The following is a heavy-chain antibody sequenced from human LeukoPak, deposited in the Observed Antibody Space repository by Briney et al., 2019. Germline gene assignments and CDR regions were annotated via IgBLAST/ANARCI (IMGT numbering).Heavy chain of an antibody. J-gene: IGHJ3*02. CDR3: ARVPIMVNAFDI. D-gene: IGHD5-18*01. CDR2: IYSGGST. Sequence: GGSLRLSCAASGFTVSSNYMSWVRQAPGKGLEWVSVIYSGGSTYYADSVKGRFTISRDNSKNTLYLQMNSLRAEDTAVYYCARVPIMVNAFDIWGQGTMVTVSS. CDR1: GFTVSSNY. V-gene: IGHV3-53*01.